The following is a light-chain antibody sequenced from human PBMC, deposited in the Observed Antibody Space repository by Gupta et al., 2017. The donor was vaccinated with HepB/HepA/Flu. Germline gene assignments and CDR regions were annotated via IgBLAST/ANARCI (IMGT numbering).Light chain of an antibody. J-gene: IGLJ2*01. CDR3: QSYDSSLSGVV. Sequence: SVLTPPPSVSGAPGQSVTISCTGCSSNLGAGYDVHWYKQLPGTAPKLLIYGNNNRPSGVPDRFSGSKSGTSDSLASTGLQAEDEADYYCQSYDSSLSGVVFGGGTKLTVL. V-gene: IGLV1-40*01. CDR2: GNN. CDR1: SSNLGAGYD.